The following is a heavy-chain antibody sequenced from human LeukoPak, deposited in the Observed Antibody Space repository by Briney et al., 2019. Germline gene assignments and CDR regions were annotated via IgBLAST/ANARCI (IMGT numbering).Heavy chain of an antibody. J-gene: IGHJ4*02. CDR3: AREPFTYCSSTSCYTGSAMDY. V-gene: IGHV3-7*01. Sequence: GGSLRLSCAASGFIFTDYWMNWVRQAPGRGLEWLASVKGDGSATSYVDSVKGRFTISRDNAKNSLYLQMNSLRADDTALYYCAREPFTYCSSTSCYTGSAMDYWGQGTLVTVSS. D-gene: IGHD2-2*02. CDR1: GFIFTDYW. CDR2: VKGDGSAT.